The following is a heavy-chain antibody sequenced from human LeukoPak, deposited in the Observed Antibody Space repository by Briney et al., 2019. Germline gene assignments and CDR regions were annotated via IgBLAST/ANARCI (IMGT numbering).Heavy chain of an antibody. CDR1: GYSFTSYW. D-gene: IGHD3-22*01. CDR3: ARQYYYDSSGYYGHTFDY. J-gene: IGHJ4*02. CDR2: IYPGDSDT. Sequence: GASLKISCKGSGYSFTSYWIGWVRQMPGKGLEWMGIIYPGDSDTRYSPSFQGQVTISADKSISTAYLQWSSLKASDTAMYYCARQYYYDSSGYYGHTFDYWGQGTLVTVSS. V-gene: IGHV5-51*01.